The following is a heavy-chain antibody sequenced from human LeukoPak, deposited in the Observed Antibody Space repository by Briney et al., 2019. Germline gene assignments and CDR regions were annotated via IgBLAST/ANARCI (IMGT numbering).Heavy chain of an antibody. J-gene: IGHJ4*02. CDR3: ARHAPGATGSYPFDY. CDR2: IYYSGST. Sequence: SETLSLTCTVSGGSISNYYWSWIRQPPGKGLEWIGYIYYSGSTDYNPSLKSRVTISVDTSKNQFSLKLSSVTAADTAVYYRARHAPGATGSYPFDYWGQGTLVTVSS. D-gene: IGHD1-26*01. V-gene: IGHV4-59*08. CDR1: GGSISNYY.